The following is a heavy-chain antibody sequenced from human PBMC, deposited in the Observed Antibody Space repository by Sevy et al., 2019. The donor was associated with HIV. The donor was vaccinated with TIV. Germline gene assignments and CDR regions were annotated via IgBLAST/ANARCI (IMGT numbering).Heavy chain of an antibody. CDR2: INPNSGGT. Sequence: ASVKVSCKASGYTFTGYYIHWVRLAPGQGLEWMGWINPNSGGTYFAKKFQDSVTMTTDTSVNTAYMELRSLRFDDTAVYYCARMGDYYDSSGYYPLKFWGQGTLVTVSS. CDR3: ARMGDYYDSSGYYPLKF. D-gene: IGHD3-22*01. V-gene: IGHV1-2*02. J-gene: IGHJ4*02. CDR1: GYTFTGYY.